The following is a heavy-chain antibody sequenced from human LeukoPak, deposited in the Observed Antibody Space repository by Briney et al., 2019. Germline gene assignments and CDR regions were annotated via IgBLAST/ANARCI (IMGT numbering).Heavy chain of an antibody. J-gene: IGHJ3*02. CDR1: GFTFSSYS. D-gene: IGHD1-26*01. CDR3: ARDLGALVGATGDAFDI. Sequence: GGSLRLSCAASGFTFSSYSMNWVRQAPGKGLEWVSYISSSSSTIYYADSVKGRFTISRGNAKNSLYLQMNSLRAEDTAVYYCARDLGALVGATGDAFDIWGQGTMVTVSS. CDR2: ISSSSSTI. V-gene: IGHV3-48*01.